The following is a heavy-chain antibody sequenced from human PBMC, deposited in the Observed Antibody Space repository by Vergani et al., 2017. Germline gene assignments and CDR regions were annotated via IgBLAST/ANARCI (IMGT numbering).Heavy chain of an antibody. Sequence: QVQLQQWGAGLLKPSETLSLTCAVYGGSFSGYYWSWIRQPPGKGLEWIGEINHSGSTNYNPSLKSRVTISVDTSKNQFSLKLSSVTAADTAVYYCARGRFGTGLGYYYYDMDVWGKGTTVTVSS. CDR2: INHSGST. J-gene: IGHJ6*03. CDR3: ARGRFGTGLGYYYYDMDV. D-gene: IGHD3-10*01. CDR1: GGSFSGYY. V-gene: IGHV4-34*01.